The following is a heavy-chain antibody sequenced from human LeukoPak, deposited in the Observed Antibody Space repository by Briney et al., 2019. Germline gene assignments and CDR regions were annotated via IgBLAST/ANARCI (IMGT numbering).Heavy chain of an antibody. V-gene: IGHV1-18*01. D-gene: IGHD1-26*01. CDR1: GYTFTSYG. Sequence: ASVKVSCKASGYTFTSYGMSWVRQAPGQGLECMGWINAYNGNTNYAQKLQGRVTMTTDTSTSTVYMDLRSLRSDDTAVYFCARDSGGSYYYWGQGTLVTVSS. CDR3: ARDSGGSYYY. J-gene: IGHJ4*02. CDR2: INAYNGNT.